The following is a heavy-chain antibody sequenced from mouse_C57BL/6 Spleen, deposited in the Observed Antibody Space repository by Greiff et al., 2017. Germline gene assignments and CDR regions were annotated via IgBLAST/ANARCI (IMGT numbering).Heavy chain of an antibody. CDR3: AREGVVPYWCFDV. Sequence: VQGVESGAELVKPGASVKISCKASGYAFSSYWMNWVKQRPGKGLEWIGQIYPGDGDTNYNGKFKGKATLTADKSSSTAYMQLSSLTSEDSAVYFCAREGVVPYWCFDVGGTGTTVTVSS. CDR1: GYAFSSYW. D-gene: IGHD1-1*01. V-gene: IGHV1-80*01. CDR2: IYPGDGDT. J-gene: IGHJ1*03.